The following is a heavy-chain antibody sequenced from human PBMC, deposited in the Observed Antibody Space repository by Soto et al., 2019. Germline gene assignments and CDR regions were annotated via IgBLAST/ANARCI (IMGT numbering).Heavy chain of an antibody. Sequence: QLQLQESGPGLVKPSETLSLTCTVSGGSISSSSYYWGWIRQPPGKGLEWIGSIYYSGSTYYNPSLMSRVTISVDTSKNQSSLKLSSVTAADTAVYYCARRGYCSGGSCYPGPFDYWGQGTLVTVSS. CDR1: GGSISSSSYY. CDR2: IYYSGST. J-gene: IGHJ4*02. D-gene: IGHD2-15*01. V-gene: IGHV4-39*01. CDR3: ARRGYCSGGSCYPGPFDY.